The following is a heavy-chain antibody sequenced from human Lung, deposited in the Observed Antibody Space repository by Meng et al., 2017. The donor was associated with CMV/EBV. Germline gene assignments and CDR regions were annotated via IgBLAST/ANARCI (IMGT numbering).Heavy chain of an antibody. D-gene: IGHD4-23*01. CDR3: ARGINGGCGD. CDR1: GDIVSSNSAA. CDR2: TYYRSKWYH. V-gene: IGHV6-1*01. Sequence: QVQLQQSGPGLVNPSQTPSITCAISGDIVSSNSAAWHWIRQSPSRGLEWLGRTYYRSKWYHEYAVSVKSRITISPDTPKNQFSLQLNSMTPEDTAVYYCARGINGGCGDWGQGTLVTVSS. J-gene: IGHJ1*01.